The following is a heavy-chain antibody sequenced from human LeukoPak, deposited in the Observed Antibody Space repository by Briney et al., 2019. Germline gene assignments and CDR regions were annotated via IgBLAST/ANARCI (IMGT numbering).Heavy chain of an antibody. J-gene: IGHJ6*03. CDR3: ANPFSTPRSNYYIDV. CDR2: ISSSSSYI. D-gene: IGHD2-2*01. V-gene: IGHV3-21*04. Sequence: GGSLRLSCAASGFTFSSYSMNWVRQAPGKGLEWVSSISSSSSYIYYADSVKGRFTISRDNSKSTLYLQMNSLRAEDTAVYYCANPFSTPRSNYYIDVWGKGTTVTVSS. CDR1: GFTFSSYS.